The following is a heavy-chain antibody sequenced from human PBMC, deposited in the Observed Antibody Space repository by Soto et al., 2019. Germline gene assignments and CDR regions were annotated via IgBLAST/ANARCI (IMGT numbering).Heavy chain of an antibody. CDR3: VSALRGAP. J-gene: IGHJ5*02. CDR2: MDPKTGDT. Sequence: QVQVVQSGAEVKKPGASVKISCKIYGYTFTTYDSNWVRQAPGQGLEWMGWMDPKTGDTGFAHKFQDRVTMTRDPSINAACLEMRSLISEDTAVYYCVSALRGAPWGQGTLVAVS. V-gene: IGHV1-8*01. CDR1: GYTFTTYD. D-gene: IGHD1-26*01.